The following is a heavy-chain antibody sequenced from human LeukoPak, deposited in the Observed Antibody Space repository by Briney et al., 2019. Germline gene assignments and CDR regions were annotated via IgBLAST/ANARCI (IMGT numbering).Heavy chain of an antibody. CDR1: GYSISSGYY. Sequence: PSETLSLTCAVSGYSISSGYYWGWIRPPPGKGLEWIGSIYHSGSTYYNPSLKSRVTISVDTSKNQFPLKLSSVTAADTAVYYCARLPSGSYSSQGTLVTVSS. V-gene: IGHV4-38-2*01. D-gene: IGHD1-26*01. CDR2: IYHSGST. J-gene: IGHJ4*02. CDR3: ARLPSGSY.